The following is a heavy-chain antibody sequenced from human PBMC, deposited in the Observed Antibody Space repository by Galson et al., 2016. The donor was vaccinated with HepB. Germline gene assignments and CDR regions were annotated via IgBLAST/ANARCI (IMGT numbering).Heavy chain of an antibody. CDR2: TYYSSKWYN. V-gene: IGHV6-1*01. CDR3: ARDGRLKYYGMDV. Sequence: CAISGDSVSRNNVAWYWIRQSPSRGLEWLGRTYYSSKWYNDYALSLKSRISINADTSKNQIFLQLNSVTPDDTAVYYCARDGRLKYYGMDVWGQGTTVIVSS. D-gene: IGHD5/OR15-5a*01. CDR1: GDSVSRNNVA. J-gene: IGHJ6*02.